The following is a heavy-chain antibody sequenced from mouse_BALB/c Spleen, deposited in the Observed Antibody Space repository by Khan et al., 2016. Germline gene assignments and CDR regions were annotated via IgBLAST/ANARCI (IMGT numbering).Heavy chain of an antibody. CDR1: GYSITSDYA. V-gene: IGHV3-2*02. D-gene: IGHD1-1*01. CDR2: ISYSGST. CDR3: ARDYYGSSYFDY. J-gene: IGHJ2*01. Sequence: EVQLQESGPGLVKPSQSLSLTCTVTGYSITSDYAWNWIRQFPGNKLEWMGYISYSGSTSYNPSLKSRISITRDTSKNQFFLQLNAVTTEDTATEYCARDYYGSSYFDYWGQGTTLTVSS.